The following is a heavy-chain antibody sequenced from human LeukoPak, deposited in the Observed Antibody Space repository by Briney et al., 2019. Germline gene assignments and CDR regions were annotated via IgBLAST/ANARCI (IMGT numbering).Heavy chain of an antibody. D-gene: IGHD2-2*02. J-gene: IGHJ4*02. V-gene: IGHV4-30-2*01. CDR2: IYHSGST. CDR1: GGSIGSGGYS. CDR3: ARGRRGGPAAIGY. Sequence: SQTLSLTCTVSGGSIGSGGYSWSWIRQPPGKGLEWIGYIYHSGSTYYNPSLKSRVTISVDRSKNQFSLKLSSVTAADTAVYYCARGRRGGPAAIGYWGQGTLVTVSS.